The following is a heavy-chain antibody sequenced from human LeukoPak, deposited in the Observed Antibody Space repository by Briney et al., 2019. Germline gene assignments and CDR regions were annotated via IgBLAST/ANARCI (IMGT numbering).Heavy chain of an antibody. V-gene: IGHV3-66*01. J-gene: IGHJ5*02. Sequence: PGGSLTLSCSASGLSVSSNYMGWVRQAPGKGLEWVSVIYGGGSTYYADSVKGRFTISRDNPRNTMDLQMNSLGVEDTAVYHCARYDSSRFDPWGQGTLVIVSS. D-gene: IGHD3-3*01. CDR3: ARYDSSRFDP. CDR1: GLSVSSNY. CDR2: IYGGGST.